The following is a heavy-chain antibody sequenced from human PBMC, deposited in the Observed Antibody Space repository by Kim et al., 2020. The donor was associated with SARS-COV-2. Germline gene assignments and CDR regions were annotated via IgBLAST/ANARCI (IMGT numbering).Heavy chain of an antibody. D-gene: IGHD3-22*01. V-gene: IGHV3-30*04. CDR1: GFTFSSYA. Sequence: GGSLRLSCAASGFTFSSYAMHWVRQAPGKGLEWVAVISYDGSNKYYADSVKGRFTISRDNSKNTLYLQMNSLRAEDTAVYYCARGDEVSGYYQPYYYYYGMDVWGQGTTVTVSS. CDR2: ISYDGSNK. CDR3: ARGDEVSGYYQPYYYYYGMDV. J-gene: IGHJ6*02.